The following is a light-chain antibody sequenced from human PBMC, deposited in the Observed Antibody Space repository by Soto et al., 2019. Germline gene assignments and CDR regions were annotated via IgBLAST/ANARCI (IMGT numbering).Light chain of an antibody. CDR3: QQYKKWPPLT. CDR1: QSVSYN. V-gene: IGKV3-15*01. CDR2: GAF. Sequence: DIVLTQSPATLSVSPGETATLSCRASQSVSYNLAWYQQKPGKGPKLLIYGAFTMATGIPARFSGSGSGTDFTLTISSLQSEDFAVYYCQQYKKWPPLTFGGGTKVEIK. J-gene: IGKJ4*01.